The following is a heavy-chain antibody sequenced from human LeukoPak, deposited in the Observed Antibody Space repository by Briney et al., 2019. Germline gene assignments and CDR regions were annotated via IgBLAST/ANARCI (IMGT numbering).Heavy chain of an antibody. Sequence: SETVSLTCTDSGGSISSYYWSWIRQPPGKGLEWIGYIYYSGSTNYNPSLKSRVTISVDTSKNQFSLKLSSVTAADTAVYYCARERDLGGYDRFDYWGQGTLVTVSS. CDR3: ARERDLGGYDRFDY. V-gene: IGHV4-59*01. CDR2: IYYSGST. J-gene: IGHJ4*02. CDR1: GGSISSYY. D-gene: IGHD5-12*01.